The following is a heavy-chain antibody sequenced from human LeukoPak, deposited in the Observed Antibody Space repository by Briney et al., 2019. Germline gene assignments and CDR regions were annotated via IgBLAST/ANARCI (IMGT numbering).Heavy chain of an antibody. J-gene: IGHJ4*02. Sequence: GGSLRLSCAASGFTFSSYWMSWVRQAPGKGLEWVANIEQDGSEKYYVDSVKGRFTISRDNAKNSLYLQMNSLRAEDTVVYYCAREVALLWFGEFDYWGQGTLVTVSS. CDR1: GFTFSSYW. V-gene: IGHV3-7*01. D-gene: IGHD3-10*01. CDR3: AREVALLWFGEFDY. CDR2: IEQDGSEK.